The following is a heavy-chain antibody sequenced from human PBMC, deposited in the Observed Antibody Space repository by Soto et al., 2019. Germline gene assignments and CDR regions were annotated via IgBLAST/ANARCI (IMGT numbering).Heavy chain of an antibody. CDR2: IYYSGST. V-gene: IGHV4-59*03. CDR3: AKSGAAAGTGYNWFDP. D-gene: IGHD6-13*01. Sequence: SETLSLTCTVSGGSIGSFYWSWIRQPPGKGLEWIGYIYYSGSTNYNPSLKSRVAISVDTSKNQFSLNLISVTAADTAVYYCAKSGAAAGTGYNWFDPWGQGTLVTVSS. CDR1: GGSIGSFY. J-gene: IGHJ5*02.